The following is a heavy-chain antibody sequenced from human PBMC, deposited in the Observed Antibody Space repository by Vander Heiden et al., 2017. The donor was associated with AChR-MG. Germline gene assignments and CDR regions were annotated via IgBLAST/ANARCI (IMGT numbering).Heavy chain of an antibody. D-gene: IGHD1-1*01. Sequence: QVQLVESGGGVVQPGRSLRLSCAASGFTFSNSGMHWVRPARGKGLEWVAVISYDGSSKYYVDSVRGRFTISRDNSKNTLYVQMNNLRPEDTAVYYCAKHGQTATTLSYFDYWGQGTLVTVSS. CDR2: ISYDGSSK. CDR1: GFTFSNSG. CDR3: AKHGQTATTLSYFDY. V-gene: IGHV3-30*18. J-gene: IGHJ4*02.